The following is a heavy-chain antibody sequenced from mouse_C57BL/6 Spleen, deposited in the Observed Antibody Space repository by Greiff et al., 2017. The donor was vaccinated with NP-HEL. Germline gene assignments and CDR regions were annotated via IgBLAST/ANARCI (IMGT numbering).Heavy chain of an antibody. CDR2: IYPRSGNT. V-gene: IGHV1-81*01. CDR3: AGVLRSPGAMDY. J-gene: IGHJ4*01. D-gene: IGHD1-1*01. Sequence: VQLQESGAELARPGASVKLSCKASGYTFTSYGISWVKQRTGQGLEWIGEIYPRSGNTYYNEKFKGKATLTADKSSSTAYMELRSLTSEDSAVYFCAGVLRSPGAMDYWGQGTTVTVSS. CDR1: GYTFTSYG.